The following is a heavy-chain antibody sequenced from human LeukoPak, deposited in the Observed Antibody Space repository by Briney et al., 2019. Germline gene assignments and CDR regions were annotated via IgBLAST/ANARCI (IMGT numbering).Heavy chain of an antibody. CDR3: ARVPYYYGSGTYLDY. CDR2: IYYSGST. CDR1: GDSISSFY. V-gene: IGHV4-59*01. Sequence: SETLSLTCTVSGDSISSFYWTWIRQPPGKGLDWIGYIYYSGSTNYNPSLKSRVTISVDMSKNQFSLKLSSVTAADTAVYYCARVPYYYGSGTYLDYWGQGTLVTVSS. D-gene: IGHD3-10*01. J-gene: IGHJ4*02.